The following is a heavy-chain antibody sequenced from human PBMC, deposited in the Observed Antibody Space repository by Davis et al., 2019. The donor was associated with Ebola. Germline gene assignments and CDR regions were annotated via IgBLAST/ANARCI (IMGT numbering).Heavy chain of an antibody. V-gene: IGHV3-7*03. CDR1: GFSFSDFW. D-gene: IGHD1-1*01. CDR3: TKDFNWNPFDS. J-gene: IGHJ4*02. Sequence: GESLKISCVATGFSFSDFWMNWARQAPGKGLEWVAPVDGYGTTRHYADSVRGRFTVSRDNAQNLVFLQMSSLRADDTAVYFCTKDFNWNPFDSWGQGTRVTVSS. CDR2: VDGYGTTR.